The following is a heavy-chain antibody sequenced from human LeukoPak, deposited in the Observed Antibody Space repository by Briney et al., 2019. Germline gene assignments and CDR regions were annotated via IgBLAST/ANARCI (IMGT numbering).Heavy chain of an antibody. CDR3: AREDPSGYDYRVY. Sequence: PGGSLRLSCPASGFTVSSNYMSWLRQAPGQGLDWVSVIHSGRRTYSAAPVKGRFTITRDNSKNTLYLEMNSLRAQDTAVYYCAREDPSGYDYRVYWGEGTLNTLSS. D-gene: IGHD5-12*01. V-gene: IGHV3-53*01. CDR1: GFTVSSNY. J-gene: IGHJ4*02. CDR2: IHSGRRT.